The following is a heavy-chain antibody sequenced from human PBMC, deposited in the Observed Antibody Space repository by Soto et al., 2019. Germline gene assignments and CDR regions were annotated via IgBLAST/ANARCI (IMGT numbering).Heavy chain of an antibody. J-gene: IGHJ4*02. CDR2: ISGSGGST. V-gene: IGHV3-23*01. D-gene: IGHD3-16*02. CDR3: AKGHYVWGSYRYTDFDY. CDR1: GFTFSSCT. Sequence: XGSLRLSGAASGFTFSSCTVSGVRQAAGKGLEWVSAISGSGGSTYYADSVKGRFTISRDNSKNTLYLQMNSLRAEDTAVYYCAKGHYVWGSYRYTDFDYWGQGTLVTVS.